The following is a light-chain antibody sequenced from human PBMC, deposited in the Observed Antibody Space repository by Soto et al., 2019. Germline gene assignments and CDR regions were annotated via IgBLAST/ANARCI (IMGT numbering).Light chain of an antibody. CDR2: AAS. Sequence: DLQMTQSPSSLSASVGDRVTITCRASQSISSYLNWYQQKPGKAPKLLIYAASSLQSGVPSRFSGSGSGTYFTLTISSLQPEDFATYYCQQSYSTPFTFGPGTKVDSK. CDR1: QSISSY. V-gene: IGKV1-39*01. CDR3: QQSYSTPFT. J-gene: IGKJ3*01.